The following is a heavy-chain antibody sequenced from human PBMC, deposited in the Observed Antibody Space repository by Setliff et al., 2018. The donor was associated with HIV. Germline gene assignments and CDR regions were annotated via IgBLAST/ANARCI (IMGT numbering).Heavy chain of an antibody. Sequence: ASETLSLTCPVSGGSISTSYWNWIRQPPGKGLEWIAYIYISGTTNYNPSLKSRVTISLDTSRNQFSLKLGSVTAADTAMYYCAREHCSGGSCNGFDIWGQGTMVTVSS. J-gene: IGHJ3*02. V-gene: IGHV4-4*09. D-gene: IGHD2-15*01. CDR3: AREHCSGGSCNGFDI. CDR2: IYISGTT. CDR1: GGSISTSY.